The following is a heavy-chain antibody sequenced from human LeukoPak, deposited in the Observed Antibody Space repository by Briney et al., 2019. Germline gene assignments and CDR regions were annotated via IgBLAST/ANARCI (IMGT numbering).Heavy chain of an antibody. V-gene: IGHV1-2*02. J-gene: IGHJ4*02. CDR3: ARGSSGYYQDY. D-gene: IGHD3-22*01. CDR1: GYTFTGYY. Sequence: EASVKVSCKASGYTFTGYYIHWVRQAPGQGLEWMGWIKPNSGGTNYAQKLQGRVTMTTDTSTSTAYMELRSLRSDDTAVYYCARGSSGYYQDYWGQGTLVTVSS. CDR2: IKPNSGGT.